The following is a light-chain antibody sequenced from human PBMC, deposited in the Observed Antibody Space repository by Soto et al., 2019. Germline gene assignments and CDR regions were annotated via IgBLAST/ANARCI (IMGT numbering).Light chain of an antibody. CDR1: SSDVGGYSY. Sequence: QSALTQPASVSGSPGQSITISCTGTSSDVGGYSYVSWYQQHPGKAPKLMIYEVSNRPSGVSNRFSGSKSGNTASLTISGLQAEDEADYYCSSYKRRTSRLFGGGTKLTVL. CDR3: SSYKRRTSRL. CDR2: EVS. J-gene: IGLJ2*01. V-gene: IGLV2-14*01.